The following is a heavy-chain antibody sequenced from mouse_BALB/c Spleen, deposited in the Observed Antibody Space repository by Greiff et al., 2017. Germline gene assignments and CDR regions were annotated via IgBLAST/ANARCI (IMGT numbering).Heavy chain of an antibody. V-gene: IGHV1S135*01. J-gene: IGHJ3*01. Sequence: EVQVVESGPDLVKPGASMKISCKASGYSFTGYTMNWVKQSHGKNLEWIGLINPYNGGTSYNQKFKGKATLTVDKSSSTAFMELLSLTSEDSAVYYCARDYEYDVGFAYWGQGTLVTVSA. CDR2: INPYNGGT. D-gene: IGHD2-4*01. CDR1: GYSFTGYT. CDR3: ARDYEYDVGFAY.